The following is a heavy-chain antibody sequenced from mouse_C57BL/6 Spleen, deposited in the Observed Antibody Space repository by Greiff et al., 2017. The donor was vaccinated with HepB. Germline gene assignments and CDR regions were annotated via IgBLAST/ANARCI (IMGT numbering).Heavy chain of an antibody. CDR3: ARYHYGNYGYFDY. CDR1: GYTFTDYY. D-gene: IGHD2-1*01. CDR2: INPNNGGT. J-gene: IGHJ2*01. Sequence: EVQLQQSGPELVKPGASVKISCKASGYTFTDYYMNWVKQSHGKSLEWIGDINPNNGGTSYNQKFKGKATLTVDKSSSTAYMELRSLTSEDSAVYYCARYHYGNYGYFDYWGQGTTLTVSS. V-gene: IGHV1-26*01.